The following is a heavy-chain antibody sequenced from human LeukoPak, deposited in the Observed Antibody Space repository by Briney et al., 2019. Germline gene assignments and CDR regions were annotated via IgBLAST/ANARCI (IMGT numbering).Heavy chain of an antibody. CDR3: VRDLDLGGYSSFEY. CDR1: GFTFSSYFW. Sequence: PGGSLRLSCAASGFTFSSYFWMHWVRQAPGKGLVWVSRIKSDGSSSTYADSVKGRFTISRDNAKNSLYPQMNNLRAEDTAVYYCVRDLDLGGYSSFEYWGQGTLVTVSS. D-gene: IGHD4-23*01. CDR2: IKSDGSSS. V-gene: IGHV3-74*01. J-gene: IGHJ4*02.